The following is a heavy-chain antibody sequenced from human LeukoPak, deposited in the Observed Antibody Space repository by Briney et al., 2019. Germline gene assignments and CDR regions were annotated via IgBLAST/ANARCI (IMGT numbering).Heavy chain of an antibody. J-gene: IGHJ4*02. CDR3: AKDLISPRSVGSSEKLDY. CDR2: IFGSGIDT. Sequence: SGGSLRLSCAASGFTFSSYAMSWVRQAPGKGLEWVSSIFGSGIDTQYADSVKGRFTISRDNSKNTLYLEMNSLRPEDTAIYYCAKDLISPRSVGSSEKLDYWGQGTLVTVPS. D-gene: IGHD3-10*01. V-gene: IGHV3-23*01. CDR1: GFTFSSYA.